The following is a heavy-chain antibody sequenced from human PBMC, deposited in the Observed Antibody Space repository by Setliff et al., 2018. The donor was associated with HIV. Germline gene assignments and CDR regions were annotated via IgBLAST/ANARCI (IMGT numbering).Heavy chain of an antibody. D-gene: IGHD3-3*01. CDR3: ARGGTRYDLWSGYRLGYFDL. CDR2: INTNTGNP. J-gene: IGHJ2*01. CDR1: GYSFADYA. V-gene: IGHV7-4-1*02. Sequence: ASVKVSCKASGYSFADYAMNWVRQAPRQGLEWMGYINTNTGNPTYAQGFTGRFVFSFDTSVTTAYLQITGLRTEDTAVYFCARGGTRYDLWSGYRLGYFDLWGRGTLVTVSS.